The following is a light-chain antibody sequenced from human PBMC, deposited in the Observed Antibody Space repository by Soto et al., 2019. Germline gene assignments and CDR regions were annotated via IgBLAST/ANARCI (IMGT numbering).Light chain of an antibody. CDR3: QKYNSYSWT. J-gene: IGKJ1*01. Sequence: DIQMTQSPSTLSASVGDRVTITCRASQRISSWLAWYQQKPGKAPKLLIYDASSLESGVPSRFSGSGSGTEFTLTISSLQPDDFATYYCQKYNSYSWTFGQGTKVEIK. CDR2: DAS. V-gene: IGKV1-5*01. CDR1: QRISSW.